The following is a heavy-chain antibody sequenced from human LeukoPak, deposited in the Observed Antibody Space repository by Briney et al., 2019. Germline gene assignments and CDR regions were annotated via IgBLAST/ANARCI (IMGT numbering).Heavy chain of an antibody. CDR2: ISAYNGNT. CDR1: GYTFTSYG. V-gene: IGHV1-18*01. D-gene: IGHD4-17*01. CDR3: ARDTPDYGDYEGWFDP. Sequence: ASVKVSCKASGYTFTSYGISWVRQAPGQGREWMGWISAYNGNTNYAQKLQGRVTMTTDTSTSTAYMELRSLRSDDTAVYYCARDTPDYGDYEGWFDPWGQGTLVTVSS. J-gene: IGHJ5*02.